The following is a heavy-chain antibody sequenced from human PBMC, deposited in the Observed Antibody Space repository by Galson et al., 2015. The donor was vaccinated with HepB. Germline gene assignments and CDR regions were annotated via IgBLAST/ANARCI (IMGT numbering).Heavy chain of an antibody. CDR3: AKDGILVANNPYHFHY. CDR2: ITSSGGNS. V-gene: IGHV3-23*01. Sequence: SLRLSCAASGFSFTRYAMTWVRQAPGKGLEWVSSITSSGGNSYYTDSVKGRFTVSRDNSKNTLLLQLNSLRAEDTAMYFCAKDGILVANNPYHFHYWGQGTLVTVS. D-gene: IGHD1-26*01. J-gene: IGHJ4*02. CDR1: GFSFTRYA.